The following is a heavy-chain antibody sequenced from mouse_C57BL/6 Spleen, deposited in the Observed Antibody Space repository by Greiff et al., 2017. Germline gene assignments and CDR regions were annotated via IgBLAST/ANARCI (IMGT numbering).Heavy chain of an antibody. CDR1: GYAFSSSW. CDR2: IYPGDGDT. Sequence: VKLMESGPELVKPGASVKISCKASGYAFSSSWMNWVKQRPGKGLEWIGRIYPGDGDTNYNGKFKGKATLTADKSSSTAYMQLSSLTSEDSAVYFCARWGDGSHFDYWGQGTTLTVSS. D-gene: IGHD1-1*01. CDR3: ARWGDGSHFDY. J-gene: IGHJ2*01. V-gene: IGHV1-82*01.